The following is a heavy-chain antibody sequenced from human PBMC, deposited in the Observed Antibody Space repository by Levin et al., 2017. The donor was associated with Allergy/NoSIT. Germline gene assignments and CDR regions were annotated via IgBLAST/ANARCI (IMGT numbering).Heavy chain of an antibody. CDR1: GFTSGPNFDDYG. Sequence: PGGSLRLSCAASGFTSGPNFDDYGMRWVRQVPGMGLEWVAGINWNGGRTGYADSVKGRFTISRDNAKNSLFLQMNSLRTEDTAFYYCASGGIFFGSGVEYWGQGALGTVSS. D-gene: IGHD3-10*01. V-gene: IGHV3-20*04. CDR2: INWNGGRT. J-gene: IGHJ4*02. CDR3: ASGGIFFGSGVEY.